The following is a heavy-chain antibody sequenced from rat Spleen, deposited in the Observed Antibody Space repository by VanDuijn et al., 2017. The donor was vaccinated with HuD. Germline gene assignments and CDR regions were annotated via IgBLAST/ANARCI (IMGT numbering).Heavy chain of an antibody. V-gene: IGHV5-25*01. CDR1: GFTFSDHH. CDR2: ISTSGSRT. CDR3: AVSGYGY. J-gene: IGHJ2*01. D-gene: IGHD4-3*01. Sequence: EVQLVESDGGLVQPGRSLKLSCAASGFTFSDHHMAWVRQAPTKGLEWVATISTSGSRTYYPDSVKGRFTISRDNSENTVYLQMNSLRSEDTATYYCAVSGYGYWGQGVMVTVSS.